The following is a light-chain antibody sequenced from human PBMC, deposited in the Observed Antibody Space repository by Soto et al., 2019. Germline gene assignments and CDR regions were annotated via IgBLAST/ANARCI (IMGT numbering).Light chain of an antibody. CDR2: AAS. Sequence: DIQMTQSPSSLSASVGDRVSITCRASQSISSYLNWYQQKPGKAPKLLIYAASSLQSGVPSRFSGSGSGTDFTLTISSLQPEDFATYYCQQSYSTPRGYTFGQGTKVDI. J-gene: IGKJ2*01. CDR3: QQSYSTPRGYT. CDR1: QSISSY. V-gene: IGKV1-39*01.